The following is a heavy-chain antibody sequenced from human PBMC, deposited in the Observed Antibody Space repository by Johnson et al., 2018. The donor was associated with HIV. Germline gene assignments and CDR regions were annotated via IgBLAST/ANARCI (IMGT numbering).Heavy chain of an antibody. CDR2: INSDGSST. J-gene: IGHJ3*02. CDR1: GFTVSSNY. D-gene: IGHD3-16*01. V-gene: IGHV3-74*02. CDR3: ARGRLGDPFPGAFDI. Sequence: MQLVESGGGLVQPGGSLRLSCAASGFTVSSNYMSWVRQAPGKGLEWVSRINSDGSSTSYADSVKGRFTISRDNAKNSLYLQMNSLRAEDTALYYCARGRLGDPFPGAFDIWGQGTMVTVSS.